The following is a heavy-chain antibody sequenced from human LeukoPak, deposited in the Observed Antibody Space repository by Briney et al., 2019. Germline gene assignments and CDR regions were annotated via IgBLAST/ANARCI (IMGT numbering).Heavy chain of an antibody. CDR3: AKDSRVTMIVVVDYYYYYMDV. V-gene: IGHV3-23*01. J-gene: IGHJ6*03. CDR1: GFTFSSYA. D-gene: IGHD3-22*01. Sequence: SGGSLRLSCAASGFTFSSYAMSWVRQAPGKGLEWVSDISGSGGSTYYADSVKGRFTISRDNSTDTLYLQMNSLRAEDTAVYYCAKDSRVTMIVVVDYYYYYMDVWGKGTTVTVSS. CDR2: ISGSGGST.